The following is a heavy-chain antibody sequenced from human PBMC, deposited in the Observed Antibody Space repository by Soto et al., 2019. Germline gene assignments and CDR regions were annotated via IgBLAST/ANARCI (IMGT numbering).Heavy chain of an antibody. Sequence: SETLSLTYTVSGGSISSSSYYWGLIRQPPGKGLEWIGSIYYSGSTYYNPSLKSRVTISVDTSKNQFSLKLSSVTAADTAVYYCAGGSTRTNYYYYYYMDVWGKGTTVTVSS. V-gene: IGHV4-39*01. CDR3: AGGSTRTNYYYYYYMDV. J-gene: IGHJ6*03. CDR1: GGSISSSSYY. D-gene: IGHD2-2*01. CDR2: IYYSGST.